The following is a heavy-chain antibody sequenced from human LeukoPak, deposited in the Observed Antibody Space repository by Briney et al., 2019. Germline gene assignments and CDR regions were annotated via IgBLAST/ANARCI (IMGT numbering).Heavy chain of an antibody. J-gene: IGHJ1*01. CDR2: ISYDGSVK. CDR3: AKVGGFFWFGESLYIKD. CDR1: GFSFSNYA. V-gene: IGHV3-30*18. Sequence: PGRSLRLSCAASGFSFSNYAMHWVRQAPGKGLEWVAVISYDGSVKYYADFLKGRFTISRDNSKNTLYLQMNDLSAEDTAVYYCAKVGGFFWFGESLYIKDWGQGTLVTVSS. D-gene: IGHD3-10*01.